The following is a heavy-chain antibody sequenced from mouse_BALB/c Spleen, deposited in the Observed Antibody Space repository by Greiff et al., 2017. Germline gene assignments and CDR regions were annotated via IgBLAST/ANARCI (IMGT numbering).Heavy chain of an antibody. D-gene: IGHD2-4*01. Sequence: EVQLQQSGPGLVKPSQSLSLTCTVTGYSITSDYAWNWIRQFPGNKLEWMGYISYSGSPSYNPSLKSRISITRDTSKNQFFLQLNSVTTEDTATYYCARDYDEGKYYAMDYWGQGTSVTVSS. CDR2: ISYSGSP. CDR3: ARDYDEGKYYAMDY. CDR1: GYSITSDYA. V-gene: IGHV3-2*02. J-gene: IGHJ4*01.